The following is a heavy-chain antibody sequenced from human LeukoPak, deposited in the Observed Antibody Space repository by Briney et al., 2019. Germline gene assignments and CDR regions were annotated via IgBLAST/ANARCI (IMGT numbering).Heavy chain of an antibody. CDR3: ARVLDRVGYSSSSGHDAFDI. D-gene: IGHD6-6*01. CDR1: GYTFTSYY. V-gene: IGHV1-2*06. CDR2: IQSNSGGA. J-gene: IGHJ3*02. Sequence: ASVKVSCKASGYTFTSYYIHWVRQAPGQGLEWMGRIQSNSGGATSAQKFQGRVTMTRDTSVNTAYLDLSRLRFDDTAVYYCARVLDRVGYSSSSGHDAFDIWGQGTMVTVS.